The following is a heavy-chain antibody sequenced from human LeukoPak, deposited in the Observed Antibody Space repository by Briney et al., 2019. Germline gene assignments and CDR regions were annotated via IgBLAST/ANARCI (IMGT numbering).Heavy chain of an antibody. CDR1: GFTFSSYS. CDR2: ISSSSSTI. CDR3: AREWGSGWPHYYYYGMDV. J-gene: IGHJ6*02. D-gene: IGHD6-19*01. Sequence: GGSLRLSCAASGFTFSSYSMTWVRQAPGKGLEWVSYISSSSSTIYYADSVKGRFTISRDNAKNSLYLQMNSLRAEDTAVYYCAREWGSGWPHYYYYGMDVWGQGTTVTVSS. V-gene: IGHV3-48*01.